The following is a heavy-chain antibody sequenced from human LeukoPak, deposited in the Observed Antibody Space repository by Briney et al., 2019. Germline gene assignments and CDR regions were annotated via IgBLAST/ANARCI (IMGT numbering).Heavy chain of an antibody. Sequence: SETLSLTCTVSGGSISSYYWSWIRQPPGKGLEWIAYIYYSGSTNYNPSLRSRVTISVDTSKDQFSLKLSSVTAADTAVYYCARGRSYPYFDYWGQGTQVTVSS. CDR3: ARGRSYPYFDY. CDR2: IYYSGST. D-gene: IGHD1-26*01. J-gene: IGHJ4*02. CDR1: GGSISSYY. V-gene: IGHV4-59*01.